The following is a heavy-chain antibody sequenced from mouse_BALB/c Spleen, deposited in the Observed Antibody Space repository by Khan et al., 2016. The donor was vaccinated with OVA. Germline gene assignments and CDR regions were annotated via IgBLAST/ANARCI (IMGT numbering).Heavy chain of an antibody. CDR3: TRHCYGAVFTY. Sequence: VQLKESGPELMKPGASVTISCKASGYSFTTYYIHWVMQSHGKSLEWLGYIDPFSGGTTYTQTFKGKATLTVDKSSSTAYIHLSNLTSEDSAIYYCTRHCYGAVFTYWGQGTLVTVSA. J-gene: IGHJ3*01. D-gene: IGHD1-2*01. CDR1: GYSFTTYY. V-gene: IGHV1S135*01. CDR2: IDPFSGGT.